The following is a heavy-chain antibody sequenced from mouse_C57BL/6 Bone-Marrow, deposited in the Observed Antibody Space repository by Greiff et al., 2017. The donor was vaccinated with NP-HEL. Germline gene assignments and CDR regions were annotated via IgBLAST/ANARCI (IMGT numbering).Heavy chain of an antibody. V-gene: IGHV6-6*01. CDR3: TRPIYGLRLDY. CDR2: IRNKANNHAT. Sequence: EVMLVESGGGLVQPGGSMKLSCAASGFTFSDAWMDWVRQSPEKGLEWVAEIRNKANNHATDYAESVKGRFTISRDDSKSSVYLQMNSLRAEDTGIYYCTRPIYGLRLDYWGQGTTLTVSS. J-gene: IGHJ2*01. CDR1: GFTFSDAW. D-gene: IGHD1-2*01.